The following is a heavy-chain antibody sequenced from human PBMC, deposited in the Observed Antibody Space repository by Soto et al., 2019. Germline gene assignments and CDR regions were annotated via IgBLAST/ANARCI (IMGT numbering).Heavy chain of an antibody. CDR3: ARAGFYYGSGIANPSSLFDY. Sequence: SETLSLTCTVSGGSISSFYWSWIRQPPGKGLEWIGYIYYSGSTNYNPSLKSRVTISVDTSKNQFSLKLSSVTAADTAVYYCARAGFYYGSGIANPSSLFDYWGQGTLVTVSS. J-gene: IGHJ4*02. D-gene: IGHD3-10*01. V-gene: IGHV4-59*08. CDR1: GGSISSFY. CDR2: IYYSGST.